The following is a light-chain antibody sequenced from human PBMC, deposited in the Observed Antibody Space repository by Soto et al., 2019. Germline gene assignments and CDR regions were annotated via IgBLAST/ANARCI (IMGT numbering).Light chain of an antibody. CDR3: QHRTNWPPIHT. CDR2: DIS. Sequence: DIVLTQSPATLSLSPGERATLSCRASQSVSRYLAWYQQKPGQAPRLLVYDISNRATGVPARFSGSGSGTDFTLTISSLESEDFAVYYCQHRTNWPPIHTFVPGTKVDIK. CDR1: QSVSRY. V-gene: IGKV3-11*01. J-gene: IGKJ3*01.